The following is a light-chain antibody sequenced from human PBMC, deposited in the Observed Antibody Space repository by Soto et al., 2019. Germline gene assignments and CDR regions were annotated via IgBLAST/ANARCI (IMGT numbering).Light chain of an antibody. CDR1: QSINNR. CDR2: DAS. Sequence: IQMTQSPATLSASLVDRVTITCRASQSINNRLAWYQQMPGKAPNLLIYDASTLESGVPSRFRGSGSETEFTLTISGLQPDDFATYYCQQFIDGWTFGQGTKVDIK. J-gene: IGKJ1*01. V-gene: IGKV1-5*01. CDR3: QQFIDGWT.